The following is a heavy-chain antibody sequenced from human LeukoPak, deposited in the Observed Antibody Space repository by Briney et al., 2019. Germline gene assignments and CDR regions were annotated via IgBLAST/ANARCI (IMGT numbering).Heavy chain of an antibody. CDR3: AKDSARGRHDSSSFDY. CDR2: ISGSGGST. V-gene: IGHV3-23*01. D-gene: IGHD6-13*01. CDR1: GFTFSSYA. Sequence: GESLRLSCAASGFTFSSYAMSWVRQAPGKGLEWVSAISGSGGSTYYADSVKGRFTISRDNSKNTLYLQMNSLRAEDTAVYYCAKDSARGRHDSSSFDYWGQGTLVTVSS. J-gene: IGHJ4*02.